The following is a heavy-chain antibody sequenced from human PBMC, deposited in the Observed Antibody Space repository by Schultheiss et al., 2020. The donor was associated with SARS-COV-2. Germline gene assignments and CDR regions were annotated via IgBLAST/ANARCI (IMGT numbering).Heavy chain of an antibody. CDR2: INHSGST. J-gene: IGHJ6*03. V-gene: IGHV4-34*01. CDR3: ARLYGYCSSTSCYNHYYYMDV. Sequence: SETLSLTCAVYGGSFSGYYWSWIRQPPGKGLEWIGEINHSGSTNYNPSLKSRVTMSVDTSKNQFSLKLSSVTAADTAVYYCARLYGYCSSTSCYNHYYYMDVWGKGTTVTVSS. D-gene: IGHD2-2*02. CDR1: GGSFSGYY.